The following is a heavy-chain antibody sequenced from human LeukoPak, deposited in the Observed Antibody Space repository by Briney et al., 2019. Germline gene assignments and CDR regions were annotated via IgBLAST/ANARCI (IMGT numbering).Heavy chain of an antibody. J-gene: IGHJ4*02. CDR3: ASYDILTGYYSY. V-gene: IGHV4-59*01. CDR2: IYYSGST. D-gene: IGHD3-9*01. CDR1: GGSISSYY. Sequence: SETLSLTCTVSGGSISSYYWSWIRQPPGKGLEWIGYIYYSGSTNYNPSLKGRVTISVDTSKNQFSLKLSSVTAADTAVYYCASYDILTGYYSYWGQGTLVTVSS.